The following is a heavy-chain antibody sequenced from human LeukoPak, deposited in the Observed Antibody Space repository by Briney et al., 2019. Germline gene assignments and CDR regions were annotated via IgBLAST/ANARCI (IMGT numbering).Heavy chain of an antibody. J-gene: IGHJ3*02. CDR2: YEREDGET. Sequence: ASVKVSCKSSGYTLSVLPIHWVRQAPGKGLDCMGGYEREDGETFYTQEFQGRVTMTEGISTDTAYMELSSLRSDDTAMYYCATQTVPTAIHSAFDIWGQGTMVTVSS. D-gene: IGHD2-2*02. CDR3: ATQTVPTAIHSAFDI. V-gene: IGHV1-24*01. CDR1: GYTLSVLP.